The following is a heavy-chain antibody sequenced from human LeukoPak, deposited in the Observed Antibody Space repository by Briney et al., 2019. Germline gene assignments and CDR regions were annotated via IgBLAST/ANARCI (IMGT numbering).Heavy chain of an antibody. Sequence: SETLSLTCTVSGGSINNYYWSWIRQPAGKGLEWIGRIYTRGSTNYNPSLKSRVTMSVDTSKNQFSLKLSSVTAADTAVHYCARGRYCSADICSGGDAFDIWGQGTMVSVSS. CDR1: GGSINNYY. V-gene: IGHV4-4*07. J-gene: IGHJ3*02. D-gene: IGHD2-15*01. CDR3: ARGRYCSADICSGGDAFDI. CDR2: IYTRGST.